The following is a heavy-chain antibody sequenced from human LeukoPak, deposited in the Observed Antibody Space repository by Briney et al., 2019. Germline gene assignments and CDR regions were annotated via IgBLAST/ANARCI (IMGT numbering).Heavy chain of an antibody. CDR3: ARGGVNPVDH. CDR1: EFPFNSFW. Sequence: GGSLRLSCAASEFPFNSFWMHWVRQAPGKGLVWVSDMNEYSTTIRYADSVKGRFTISRDNAKSILYLQMNNLRAEDTAMYFCARGGVNPVDHWGQGTLVTVSS. J-gene: IGHJ4*02. CDR2: MNEYSTTI. D-gene: IGHD1-14*01. V-gene: IGHV3-74*01.